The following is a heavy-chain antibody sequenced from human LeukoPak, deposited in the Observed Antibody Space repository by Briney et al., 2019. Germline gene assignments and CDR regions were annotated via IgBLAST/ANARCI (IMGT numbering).Heavy chain of an antibody. V-gene: IGHV4-31*03. J-gene: IGHJ6*04. D-gene: IGHD2-15*01. CDR2: IYYSGST. Sequence: SETLSLTCTVSGGSISSGGYYWSWIRQHPGKGLEWIGYIYYSGSTYYNPSLKSRVTISVDTSKNQFSLKLSTVTAADTAVYYCARDYATPYYYGVDVWGKGTTVTVSS. CDR1: GGSISSGGYY. CDR3: ARDYATPYYYGVDV.